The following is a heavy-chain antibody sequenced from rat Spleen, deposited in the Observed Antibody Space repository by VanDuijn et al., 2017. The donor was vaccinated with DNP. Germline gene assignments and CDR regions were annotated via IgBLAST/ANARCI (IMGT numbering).Heavy chain of an antibody. J-gene: IGHJ3*01. CDR1: GYTFTTYY. Sequence: QVQLQQSGAELAKPDSSVKISCRASGYTFTTYYITWIKQTTGQGLEYLGYINTGSGGTNYNEKFKGKATLTVDKSSSTAFMQLSSLTPDDSAVYYCARWVGARFAYWGQGTLVTVSS. V-gene: IGHV1-43*01. CDR2: INTGSGGT. D-gene: IGHD4-3*01. CDR3: ARWVGARFAY.